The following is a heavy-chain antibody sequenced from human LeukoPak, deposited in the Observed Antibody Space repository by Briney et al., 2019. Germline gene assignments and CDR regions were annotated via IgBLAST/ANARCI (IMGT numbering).Heavy chain of an antibody. Sequence: MPGESLQISCQGSGYSFTSYWIAWVRQLPGKGLEWMGIINPGDSDIRYSPSFQGQVTISVDKSVSTAYVQWSSLKASDTAIYYCARQDTGGYWGQGTLDIVSS. CDR3: ARQDTGGY. CDR2: INPGDSDI. J-gene: IGHJ4*02. V-gene: IGHV5-51*01. CDR1: GYSFTSYW. D-gene: IGHD2-8*02.